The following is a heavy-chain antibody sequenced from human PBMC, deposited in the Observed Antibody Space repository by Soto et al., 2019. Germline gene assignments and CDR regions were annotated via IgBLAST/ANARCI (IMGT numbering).Heavy chain of an antibody. CDR3: ARVDDYVWGSFRP. CDR1: GYTFSTYA. J-gene: IGHJ4*02. D-gene: IGHD3-16*02. Sequence: ASVKVSCKASGYTFSTYAIHWVRQAPGQGLEWMGWISPYNGKTTYAQKVQGRVTMTTDTSTSTAYMELRGLRSDDTAVYYCARVDDYVWGSFRPWGQGTQVTVSS. V-gene: IGHV1-18*01. CDR2: ISPYNGKT.